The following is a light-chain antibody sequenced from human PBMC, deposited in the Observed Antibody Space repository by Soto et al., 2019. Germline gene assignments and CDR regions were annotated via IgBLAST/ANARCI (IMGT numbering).Light chain of an antibody. CDR1: QSVSSSY. CDR3: QQYGSSPRT. J-gene: IGKJ1*01. V-gene: IGKV3-20*01. Sequence: EIVLTQSPGTLSLSPGERATLSCRASQSVSSSYLAWYQQKPGQAPGLLIYGASSRATGLPDRFSGSGSGTDFTLTISRLEPEDFAVYYWQQYGSSPRTFGQGTKVEIK. CDR2: GAS.